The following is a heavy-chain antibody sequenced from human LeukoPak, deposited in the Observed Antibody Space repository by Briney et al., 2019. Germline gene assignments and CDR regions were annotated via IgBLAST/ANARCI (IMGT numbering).Heavy chain of an antibody. V-gene: IGHV3-53*01. J-gene: IGHJ3*02. D-gene: IGHD1-26*01. CDR2: IYSGGST. CDR3: ARVGELIRGAFDI. Sequence: GGSLRLSCAASGFTVSSNYMSWVRQAPGKGLEWVSVIYSGGSTYYADSVKGRFTNSRDNAKNSLYLQMNSLRAEDTAVYYCARVGELIRGAFDIWGQGTMVTVSS. CDR1: GFTVSSNY.